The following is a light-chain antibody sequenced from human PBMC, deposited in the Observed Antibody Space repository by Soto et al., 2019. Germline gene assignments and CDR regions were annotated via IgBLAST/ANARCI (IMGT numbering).Light chain of an antibody. V-gene: IGLV4-69*01. CDR2: INRDGSH. J-gene: IGLJ1*01. CDR3: QTWGTGIQV. CDR1: SGHSSYA. Sequence: QLVLTQSPSASASLGASVKLTCTLSSGHSSYAIAWHQQQPEKGPRYLMKINRDGSHSKGDGNPDRFSGSSSGAARYLSISSPQYEAEAYYYCQTWGTGIQVFGTGTKLTVL.